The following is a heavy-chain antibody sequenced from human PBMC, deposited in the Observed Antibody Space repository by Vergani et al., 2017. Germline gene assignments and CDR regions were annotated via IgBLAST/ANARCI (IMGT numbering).Heavy chain of an antibody. J-gene: IGHJ1*01. CDR3: AKPNNSGYRGGPPPGSFHH. CDR1: GFTFSDFS. V-gene: IGHV3-21*06. D-gene: IGHD3-22*01. CDR2: IGSSGPYI. Sequence: VQLVESGGGLVKPGGSLRLSCAASGFTFSDFSMSWVRQAPGKGLEWVAFIGSSGPYINYADSVKGRFIISRDNTNNSLFLQLRSLRAEDAAVYYCAKPNNSGYRGGPPPGSFHHWGQGTLVTVSS.